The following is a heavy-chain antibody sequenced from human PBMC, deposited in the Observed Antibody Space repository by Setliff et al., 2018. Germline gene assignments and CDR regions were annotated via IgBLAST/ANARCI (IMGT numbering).Heavy chain of an antibody. CDR3: ARDASASDGRNAFEM. J-gene: IGHJ3*02. D-gene: IGHD1-26*01. V-gene: IGHV4-39*07. CDR1: GGSISDNGYF. Sequence: SETLSLTCTVPGGSISDNGYFWGWVRQPPGKGLEWIGNIYFGGNTYFNPSFKSRVTMSIDTSNSQFSLKLSSVTAADTAIYYCARDASASDGRNAFEMWGQGTMGTV. CDR2: IYFGGNT.